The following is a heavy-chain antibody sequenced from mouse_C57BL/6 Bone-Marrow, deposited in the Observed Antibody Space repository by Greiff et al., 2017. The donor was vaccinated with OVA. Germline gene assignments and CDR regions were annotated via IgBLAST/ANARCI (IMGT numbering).Heavy chain of an antibody. D-gene: IGHD1-1*01. CDR2: IYPSDSET. Sequence: QVQLQQPGAELVRPGSSVKLSCKASGYTFTSYWMDWVKPRPGQGLEWIGNIYPSDSETHYNQKFKDKATLTVDKSSSTAYMQLSSLTSEDSAVYYCARSLYYYGSSDAYWGQGTLVTVSA. CDR3: ARSLYYYGSSDAY. V-gene: IGHV1-61*01. CDR1: GYTFTSYW. J-gene: IGHJ3*01.